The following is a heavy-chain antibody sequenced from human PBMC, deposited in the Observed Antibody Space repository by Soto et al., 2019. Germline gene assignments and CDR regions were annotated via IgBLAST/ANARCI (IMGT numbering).Heavy chain of an antibody. J-gene: IGHJ4*02. CDR2: ISGSGDST. Sequence: PGGSLRLSCAASGFSFSNYAMSWVRQAPGKGLEWVSGISGSGDSTYYADSVKGRFTISRDNSKNTLYLQMNSLRAEDTAVYYCAKDGPGSNLGDFDYWGQGTLVTVS. D-gene: IGHD6-13*01. CDR3: AKDGPGSNLGDFDY. CDR1: GFSFSNYA. V-gene: IGHV3-23*01.